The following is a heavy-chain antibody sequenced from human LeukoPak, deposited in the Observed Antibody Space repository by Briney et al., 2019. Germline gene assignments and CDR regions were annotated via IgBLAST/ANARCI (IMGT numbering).Heavy chain of an antibody. CDR3: AREGDAAVPFDY. Sequence: SETLSLTCTVSGGSISSYYWSWVRQPPGKGLEWIGYIYYSGSTNYNPSLKSRVTISVDTSKNQFSLKLSSVTAADTAVYYCAREGDAAVPFDYWGQGTLVTVSS. CDR2: IYYSGST. CDR1: GGSISSYY. D-gene: IGHD6-19*01. V-gene: IGHV4-59*01. J-gene: IGHJ4*02.